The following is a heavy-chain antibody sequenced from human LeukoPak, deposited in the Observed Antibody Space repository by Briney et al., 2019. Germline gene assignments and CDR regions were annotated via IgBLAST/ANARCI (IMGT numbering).Heavy chain of an antibody. D-gene: IGHD6-13*01. CDR1: GFTVSSNY. CDR3: AKDLLGYSSSWTNY. Sequence: GGSLRLSCAASGFTVSSNYMSWVRQAPGKGLEWVSAISGSGGSTYYADSVKGRFTISRDNSKNTLYLQMNSLRAEDTAVYYCAKDLLGYSSSWTNYWGQGTLVTVSS. J-gene: IGHJ4*02. V-gene: IGHV3-23*01. CDR2: ISGSGGST.